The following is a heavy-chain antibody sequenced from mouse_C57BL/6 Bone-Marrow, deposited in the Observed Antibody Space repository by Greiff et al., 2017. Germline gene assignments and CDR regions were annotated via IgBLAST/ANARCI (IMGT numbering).Heavy chain of an antibody. V-gene: IGHV1-81*01. CDR2: IYPRSGNS. D-gene: IGHD2-2*01. CDR3: AICYGYDADWFAY. J-gene: IGHJ3*01. Sequence: QVQLQQSGAELVRPGASVSLSCTASGYTFTSYGISWVKQRPGQGLEWIGEIYPRSGNSYYNEKFKGKATLTADKYSSTAYMELRRLTSEDSAVYSCAICYGYDADWFAYWGQGTLVTVSA. CDR1: GYTFTSYG.